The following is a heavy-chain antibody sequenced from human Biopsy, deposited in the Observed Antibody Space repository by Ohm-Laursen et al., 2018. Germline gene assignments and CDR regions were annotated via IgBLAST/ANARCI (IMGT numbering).Heavy chain of an antibody. CDR1: AYSFGDHR. Sequence: ASVTASCKVSAYSFGDHRIHWVRQAPGQGLGWMGWIDPTSGGTNYAQKFHGRVTMTRDPSISITNMELRRLTSDDTVVYYCARDIKNRIAGLVARADVFDVWGQGTLVTVSS. V-gene: IGHV1-2*02. CDR3: ARDIKNRIAGLVARADVFDV. D-gene: IGHD2-21*01. J-gene: IGHJ3*01. CDR2: IDPTSGGT.